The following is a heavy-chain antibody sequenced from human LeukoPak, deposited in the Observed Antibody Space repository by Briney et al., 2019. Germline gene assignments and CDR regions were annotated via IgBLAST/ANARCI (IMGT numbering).Heavy chain of an antibody. CDR2: IWYDGSNK. CDR3: ARDSSDAYNPEPGY. Sequence: GGSLRLSCAASGFTFSSYGMHWVRQAPGKGLEWVAVIWYDGSNKYYADSVKGRFTISRDNSKNTLYLQMNSLRDEDTAVYYCARDSSDAYNPEPGYWGQGTLVTVSS. J-gene: IGHJ4*02. V-gene: IGHV3-33*01. CDR1: GFTFSSYG. D-gene: IGHD5-24*01.